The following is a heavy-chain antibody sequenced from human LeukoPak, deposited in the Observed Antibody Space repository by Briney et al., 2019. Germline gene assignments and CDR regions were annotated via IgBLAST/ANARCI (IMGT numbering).Heavy chain of an antibody. D-gene: IGHD5-12*01. CDR2: IYYSGST. V-gene: IGHV4-31*03. Sequence: SETLSLTCTVSGGSISSGGYYWSWIRQHPGKGLEWIGYIYYSGSTYYNPSLKSRVTISVDTSKNQFSLKLSSVTAADTAVYYCARERRGDGYNLFDLWGRGTLVTVSS. CDR1: GGSISSGGYY. CDR3: ARERRGDGYNLFDL. J-gene: IGHJ2*01.